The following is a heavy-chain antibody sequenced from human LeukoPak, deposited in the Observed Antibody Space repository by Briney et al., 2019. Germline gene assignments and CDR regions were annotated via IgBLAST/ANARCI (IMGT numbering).Heavy chain of an antibody. CDR3: ARDSRGYSAAAGNFDY. CDR2: IIPIFGTA. D-gene: IGHD6-13*01. CDR1: GGTFSSYA. Sequence: SVKVSCKASGGTFSSYAISWVRQAPGQGLEWMGGIIPIFGTANYAQKFQGRVTITADESTSTAYMELSSLRSEDTAVYYCARDSRGYSAAAGNFDYWGQGTLVTVSS. J-gene: IGHJ4*02. V-gene: IGHV1-69*13.